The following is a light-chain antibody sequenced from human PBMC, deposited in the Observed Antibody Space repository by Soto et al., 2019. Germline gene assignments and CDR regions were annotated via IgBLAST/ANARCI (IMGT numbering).Light chain of an antibody. CDR1: PAIASF. CDR3: QPLHGSPWT. Sequence: IQLTQSPSSLSASVGDRVTITCRASPAIASFLAWYQQKPGTAPKLLIYGASTLQSGVPSRFSGSRSGTDYTLTIASLQTEDFATYYMQPLHGSPWTFGQGTKVEIK. CDR2: GAS. V-gene: IGKV1-9*01. J-gene: IGKJ1*01.